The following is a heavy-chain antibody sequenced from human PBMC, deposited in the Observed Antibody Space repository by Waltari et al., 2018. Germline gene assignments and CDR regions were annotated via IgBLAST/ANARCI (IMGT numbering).Heavy chain of an antibody. Sequence: QLQLVQSGAEVKKPGSSVKVSCKASGGTFSSYAISWVRPAPGQGLEWMGGIIPIFGTANYAQKFQGRVTITTDESTSTAYMELSSLRSEDTAVYYCATIRYLAGTDAFDIWGQGTMVTVSS. J-gene: IGHJ3*02. V-gene: IGHV1-69*05. CDR3: ATIRYLAGTDAFDI. CDR1: GGTFSSYA. CDR2: IIPIFGTA. D-gene: IGHD3-9*01.